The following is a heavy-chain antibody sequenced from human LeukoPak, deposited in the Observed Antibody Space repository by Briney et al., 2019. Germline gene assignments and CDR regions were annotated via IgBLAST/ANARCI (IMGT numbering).Heavy chain of an antibody. CDR1: GYTFTSYG. V-gene: IGHV1-18*01. J-gene: IGHJ5*02. CDR3: ARYCSSTSCCDWFDP. D-gene: IGHD2-2*01. CDR2: ISPNTGNT. Sequence: ASVKVSCKTSGYTFTSYGISWVRQAPGQGLEWMGWISPNTGNTNYAQKFQGRVTITADESTSTAYMELSSLRSEDTAVYYCARYCSSTSCCDWFDPWGQGTLVTVSS.